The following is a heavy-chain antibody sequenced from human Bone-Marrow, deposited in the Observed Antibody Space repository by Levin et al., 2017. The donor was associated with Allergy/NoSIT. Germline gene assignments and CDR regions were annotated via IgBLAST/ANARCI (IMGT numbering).Heavy chain of an antibody. Sequence: GGSLRLSCAGSGFKVSDYYMNWIRQAPGKGLEWVSLISSTGRTTYYGDSVKGRFTISRDSAENSLYLQMNNLRGEDTAIYYCARDGRQLASPYNGIDVWGQGTTVTVSS. J-gene: IGHJ6*02. CDR1: GFKVSDYY. CDR2: ISSTGRTT. CDR3: ARDGRQLASPYNGIDV. V-gene: IGHV3-11*01. D-gene: IGHD6-6*01.